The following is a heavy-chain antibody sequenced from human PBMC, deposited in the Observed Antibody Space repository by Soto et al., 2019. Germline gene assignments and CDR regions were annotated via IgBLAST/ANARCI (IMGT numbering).Heavy chain of an antibody. J-gene: IGHJ5*02. Sequence: GASVKVSCKASGGTFSSYAISWVRQAPGQGLEWLGGIIPIFGTANYAQKFQGRVTITADESTSTAYMELSSLRSEDTAVYYCASSSSSHWWFDPWGQGTLVTVSS. CDR2: IIPIFGTA. CDR3: ASSSSSHWWFDP. CDR1: GGTFSSYA. V-gene: IGHV1-69*01. D-gene: IGHD6-6*01.